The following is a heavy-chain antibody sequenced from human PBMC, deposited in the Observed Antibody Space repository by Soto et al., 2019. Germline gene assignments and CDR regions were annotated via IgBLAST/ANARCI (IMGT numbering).Heavy chain of an antibody. Sequence: QVPLVQSGAEVKKPGASVKVSCKASGYTFTSYGISWVRQAPGQGLEWMGWISAYNGNTNYAQKLQGRVTMTTDPSTSTAYMELRSLRSDDTAVYYCARDVNEIAAAGTGNFQHWGQGTLVTVSS. D-gene: IGHD6-13*01. CDR1: GYTFTSYG. J-gene: IGHJ1*01. CDR2: ISAYNGNT. CDR3: ARDVNEIAAAGTGNFQH. V-gene: IGHV1-18*01.